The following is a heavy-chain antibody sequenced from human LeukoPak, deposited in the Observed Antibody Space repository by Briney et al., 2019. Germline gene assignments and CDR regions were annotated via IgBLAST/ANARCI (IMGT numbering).Heavy chain of an antibody. V-gene: IGHV4-34*01. D-gene: IGHD5-18*01. Sequence: PSETLSLTCAVYGGSFSGYYWSWIRQPPGKGLEWIGEINHSGSTNYNPSLKSRVTISVDTSKNQFSLKLSSVTAADTAVYYCARVFGAGYSRRRYCYMDVWGKGTTVTVSS. J-gene: IGHJ6*03. CDR2: INHSGST. CDR1: GGSFSGYY. CDR3: ARVFGAGYSRRRYCYMDV.